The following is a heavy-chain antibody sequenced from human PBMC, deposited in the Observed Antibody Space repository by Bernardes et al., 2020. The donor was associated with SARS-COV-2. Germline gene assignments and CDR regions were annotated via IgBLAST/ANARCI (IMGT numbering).Heavy chain of an antibody. CDR1: GFNFNSYA. CDR2: ISGSTGGI. V-gene: IGHV3-23*01. J-gene: IGHJ5*02. CDR3: ARASGTASAGLGDWFDP. D-gene: IGHD6-25*01. Sequence: GGSLRLSCEASGFNFNSYAMAWVRQGPGKGLEWVSSISGSTGGIYYAKSVKGRFTISRDNSKRMVFLQLDGLRVEDTAVYYCARASGTASAGLGDWFDPWGQGAHVIVSS.